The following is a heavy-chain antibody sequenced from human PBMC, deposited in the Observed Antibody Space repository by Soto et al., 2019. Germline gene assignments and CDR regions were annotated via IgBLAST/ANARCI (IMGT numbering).Heavy chain of an antibody. D-gene: IGHD2-21*01. J-gene: IGHJ4*02. V-gene: IGHV3-23*01. CDR2: ITDSGGST. CDR1: GFAFSNFA. Sequence: EVQLLESGGGLVQPGGSLRLSCAASGFAFSNFAMSWVRQAPGKGLEWVSSITDSGGSTFYADSVKGRLTTSRDNSKSTLYLQMNSLRAEDTAVYYCAKYRGVIHHLMFDYWGQGTLVTVSS. CDR3: AKYRGVIHHLMFDY.